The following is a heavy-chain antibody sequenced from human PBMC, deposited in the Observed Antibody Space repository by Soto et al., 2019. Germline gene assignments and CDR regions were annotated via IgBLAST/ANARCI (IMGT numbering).Heavy chain of an antibody. CDR2: ISPIFGTP. V-gene: IGHV1-69*06. J-gene: IGHJ4*02. CDR1: GGSFGNYA. Sequence: ASVKVSCKASGGSFGNYAISWVRQAPGQGLEWMGAISPIFGTPNYAQKFQGRVTVTADKSTNTAYMEMGSLRAEDTGVYYCTRDKDGYSGYVLFHWGQGTRVTVSS. CDR3: TRDKDGYSGYVLFH. D-gene: IGHD5-12*01.